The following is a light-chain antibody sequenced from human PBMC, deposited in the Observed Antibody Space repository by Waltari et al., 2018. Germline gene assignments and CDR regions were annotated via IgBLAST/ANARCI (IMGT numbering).Light chain of an antibody. Sequence: IVLTQSPGPLSLSTGERAPLYCRASQSVGRTLAWYQQKTGQAPRLLIYGASNRATGIPDRFSGSGSGTEFSLTISRLDPEDFAVYYCQHYVRLPATFGQGTKVEMK. CDR2: GAS. J-gene: IGKJ1*01. CDR3: QHYVRLPAT. V-gene: IGKV3-20*01. CDR1: QSVGRT.